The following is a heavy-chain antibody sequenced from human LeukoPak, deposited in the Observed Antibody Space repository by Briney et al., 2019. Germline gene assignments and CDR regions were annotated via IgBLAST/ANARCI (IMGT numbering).Heavy chain of an antibody. CDR1: GFTFSSYE. J-gene: IGHJ4*02. CDR3: ARDSDIVATSFDY. Sequence: PGGSLRLSCAASGFTFSSYEMNWVRQAPGKGLEWVSYISSSGSTIYYADSVKGRFTISRDNAKNSLYLQMNSLRAEDTAVYYCARDSDIVATSFDYWGQGTLVTVSS. D-gene: IGHD5-12*01. CDR2: ISSSGSTI. V-gene: IGHV3-48*03.